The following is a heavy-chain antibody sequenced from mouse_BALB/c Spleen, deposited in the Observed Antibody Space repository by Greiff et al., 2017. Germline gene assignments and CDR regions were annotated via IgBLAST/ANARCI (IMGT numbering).Heavy chain of an antibody. Sequence: VQLQQSGAELVRPGVSVKISCKGSGYTFTDYAMHWVKQSHAKSLEWIGVISTYYGDASYNQKFKGKATMTVDKSSSTAYMELARLTSEDSAIYYCAYGYDVDYWGQGTTLTVSS. CDR1: GYTFTDYA. D-gene: IGHD2-2*01. V-gene: IGHV1S137*01. CDR3: AYGYDVDY. J-gene: IGHJ2*01. CDR2: ISTYYGDA.